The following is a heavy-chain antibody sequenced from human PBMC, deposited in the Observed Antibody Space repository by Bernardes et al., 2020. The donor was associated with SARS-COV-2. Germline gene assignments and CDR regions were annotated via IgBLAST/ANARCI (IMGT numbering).Heavy chain of an antibody. Sequence: SETLSLTCTVSGGSISSSSYYWGWIRQPPGKGREWIGSIYYSGSTYYNPSLKSRVTISVDTSKNQFSLKLRSVTAADTAVYYCASLSIAARPGPLGFENYYYGMDVWGQGTTVTVSS. CDR2: IYYSGST. D-gene: IGHD6-6*01. J-gene: IGHJ6*02. V-gene: IGHV4-39*01. CDR1: GGSISSSSYY. CDR3: ASLSIAARPGPLGFENYYYGMDV.